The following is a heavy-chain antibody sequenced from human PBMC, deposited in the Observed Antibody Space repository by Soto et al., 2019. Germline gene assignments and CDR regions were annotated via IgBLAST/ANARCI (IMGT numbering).Heavy chain of an antibody. Sequence: ASVKVSCKASEYTFTSYAMHWVRQAPGQRLEWMGWMNAGTGNTKYSHKFQGRVTITRDTSASTAYMELSSLRSEDTAVYYCARRADIDYWGQGTLLPVSS. CDR1: EYTFTSYA. CDR3: ARRADIDY. V-gene: IGHV1-3*01. CDR2: MNAGTGNT. J-gene: IGHJ4*02.